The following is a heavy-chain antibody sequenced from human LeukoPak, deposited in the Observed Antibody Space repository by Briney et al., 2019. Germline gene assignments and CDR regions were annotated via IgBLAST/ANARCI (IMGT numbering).Heavy chain of an antibody. V-gene: IGHV4-59*10. D-gene: IGHD6-13*01. J-gene: IGHJ2*01. CDR2: IYTSGST. Sequence: SSETLSLTCAVYGGSFSGYYWSWIRQTAGKGLEWIGRIYTSGSTNYNPSLKSRVTMSVDTSKNQFSLKLSSVTAADTAVYYCARVYYSNSYDYWYFDLWGRGTLVTVSS. CDR3: ARVYYSNSYDYWYFDL. CDR1: GGSFSGYY.